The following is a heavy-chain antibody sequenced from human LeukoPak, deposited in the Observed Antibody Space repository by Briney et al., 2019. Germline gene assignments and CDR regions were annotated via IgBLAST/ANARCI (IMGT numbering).Heavy chain of an antibody. CDR3: ARLSSGSYLFSVDY. CDR2: INHSGST. D-gene: IGHD1-26*01. V-gene: IGHV4-34*01. J-gene: IGHJ4*02. Sequence: SETLSLTCAVYGGSFSGYYWSWIRQPPGKGLEWIGEINHSGSTNYNPSLKSRVTISVDTSKNQFSLKLSSVTAADTAVYYCARLSSGSYLFSVDYWGQGTLVTVSS. CDR1: GGSFSGYY.